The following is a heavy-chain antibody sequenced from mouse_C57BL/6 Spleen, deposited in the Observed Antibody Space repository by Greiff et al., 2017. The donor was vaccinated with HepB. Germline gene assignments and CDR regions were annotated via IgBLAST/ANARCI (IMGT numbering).Heavy chain of an antibody. CDR2: ISYDGSN. J-gene: IGHJ3*01. CDR3: ARDKGYWFAY. CDR1: GYSITSGYY. D-gene: IGHD2-2*01. Sequence: ESGPGLVKPSQSLSLTCSVTGYSITSGYYWNWIRQFPGNKLEWMGYISYDGSNNYNPSLKNRISITRDTSKNQFFLKLNSVTTEDTATYYCARDKGYWFAYWGQVTLVTVSA. V-gene: IGHV3-6*01.